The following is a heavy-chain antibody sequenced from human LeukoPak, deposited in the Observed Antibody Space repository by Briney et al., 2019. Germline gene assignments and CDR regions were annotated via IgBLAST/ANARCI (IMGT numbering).Heavy chain of an antibody. J-gene: IGHJ4*02. CDR1: GGSFSGYY. V-gene: IGHV4-34*01. Sequence: PSETLSLTCAVYGGSFSGYYWSWIRQPPGKGLEWIGEINQSGSTNYNPSLKSRVTISVDTSKNQFSLKLSSVTAADTAVYYCARDGREQQLSNWGQGTLVTVSS. D-gene: IGHD6-13*01. CDR2: INQSGST. CDR3: ARDGREQQLSN.